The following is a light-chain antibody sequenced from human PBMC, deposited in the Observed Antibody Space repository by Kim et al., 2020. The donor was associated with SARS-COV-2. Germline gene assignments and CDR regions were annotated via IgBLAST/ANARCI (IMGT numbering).Light chain of an antibody. CDR1: QSISSY. CDR3: QQSYSTLLT. V-gene: IGKV1-39*01. J-gene: IGKJ1*01. CDR2: AAS. Sequence: DIQMTQSPSSLSASVGDRVTITCRASQSISSYLNWYQQKPGKAPKLLIYAASSLQSGVPSRFSGSGSGTDFTLPISSLQPQDFATYSCQQSYSTLLTFGQGTKVHIK.